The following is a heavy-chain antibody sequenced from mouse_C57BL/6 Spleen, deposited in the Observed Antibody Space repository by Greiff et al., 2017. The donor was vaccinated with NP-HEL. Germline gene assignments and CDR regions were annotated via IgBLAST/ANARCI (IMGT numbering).Heavy chain of an antibody. CDR1: GFTFSSYA. CDR3: ARGNYGSYYAMDY. D-gene: IGHD2-1*01. CDR2: ISDGGSYT. J-gene: IGHJ4*01. Sequence: EVKLVESGGGLVKPGGSLKLSCAASGFTFSSYAMSWVRQTPEKRLEWVATISDGGSYTYYPDNVKGRFTISRDNAKNNLYLQMSHLKSEDTAMYYCARGNYGSYYAMDYWGQGTSVTVSS. V-gene: IGHV5-4*03.